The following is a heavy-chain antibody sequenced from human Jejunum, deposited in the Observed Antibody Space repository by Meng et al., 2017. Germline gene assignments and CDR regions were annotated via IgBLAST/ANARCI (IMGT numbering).Heavy chain of an antibody. CDR1: GFTFIRYA. Sequence: QVHLGQSVAEVTKPGAPVKVSCKASGFTFIRYAMHWVRQAPGQSLEWMGWVDPIDGSTRYSQNFQGRVTLTRDTSATTAYMELSSLTSEDTAVYYCARGRGNDYGDYSLLYYFDYWGQGTLVTVSS. D-gene: IGHD4-17*01. J-gene: IGHJ4*02. V-gene: IGHV1-3*01. CDR2: VDPIDGST. CDR3: ARGRGNDYGDYSLLYYFDY.